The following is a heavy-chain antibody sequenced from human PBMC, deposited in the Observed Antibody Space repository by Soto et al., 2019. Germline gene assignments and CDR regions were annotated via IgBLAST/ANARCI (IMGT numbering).Heavy chain of an antibody. Sequence: EVQLVESGGGLVQPGGSLRLSCAASGFTVSTKYMSWVRQAPGKGLEWVSVIYSGGSTFYADSVRGRFTISRDNSKKTMNLQMNSLRAEDTAVYYCARDPWAADYWGQGTLVTVSS. D-gene: IGHD3-16*01. CDR3: ARDPWAADY. J-gene: IGHJ4*02. CDR1: GFTVSTKY. CDR2: IYSGGST. V-gene: IGHV3-66*01.